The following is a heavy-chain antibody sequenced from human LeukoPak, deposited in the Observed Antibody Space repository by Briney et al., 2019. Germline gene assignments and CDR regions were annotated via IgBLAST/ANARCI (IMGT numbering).Heavy chain of an antibody. J-gene: IGHJ4*02. CDR1: GASISTYY. CDR2: IHYSGST. Sequence: KPSETLSLSCTVSGASISTYYWSWIRQPPGKGLEWIGDIHYSGSTNYNPSLKSRVTISVDTSKNQFSLKLSSVTAADTAVYYCARFYDRSGPRFDYWGQGTLVTVSS. V-gene: IGHV4-59*01. D-gene: IGHD3-22*01. CDR3: ARFYDRSGPRFDY.